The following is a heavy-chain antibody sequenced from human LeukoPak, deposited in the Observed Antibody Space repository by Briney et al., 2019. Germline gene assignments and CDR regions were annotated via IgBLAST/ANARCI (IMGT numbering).Heavy chain of an antibody. D-gene: IGHD1-1*01. CDR1: GGSISSYY. J-gene: IGHJ6*02. Sequence: SETLSLTCTVSGGSISSYYWSWIRQPPGKGLEWIGYIYDSGSTNYNPSLKSRVTISVDTSKNQFSLKLSSVTAADTAVYYCARVGGTNYYYGMDVWGQGTTVTVSS. V-gene: IGHV4-59*01. CDR3: ARVGGTNYYYGMDV. CDR2: IYDSGST.